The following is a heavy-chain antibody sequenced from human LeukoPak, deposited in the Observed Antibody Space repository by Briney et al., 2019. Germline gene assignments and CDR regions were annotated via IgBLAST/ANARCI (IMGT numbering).Heavy chain of an antibody. CDR3: ARENVLTFDY. J-gene: IGHJ4*02. V-gene: IGHV3-30*04. Sequence: PGGSLRLSCAASGFTFSSYAMHWVRQAPGKGLEWVAVISYDGSNKYYADSVKGRFTISRDNSKNTLYLQMNSLRAEDTAVYYCARENVLTFDYWGQGTLITVSS. CDR2: ISYDGSNK. CDR1: GFTFSSYA. D-gene: IGHD1-1*01.